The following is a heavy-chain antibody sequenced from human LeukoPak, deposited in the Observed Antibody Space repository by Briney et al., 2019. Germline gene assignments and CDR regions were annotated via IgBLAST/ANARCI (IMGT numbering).Heavy chain of an antibody. V-gene: IGHV3-20*04. J-gene: IGHJ6*03. D-gene: IGHD6-19*01. CDR2: INWNGGST. CDR1: GFTFDDYG. CDR3: ARDREQWQLGYYYYYMDV. Sequence: GGFLRLSCAASGFTFDDYGMSWVRQAPGKGLEWVSGINWNGGSTGYADSVKGRFTISRDNAKNSLYLQMNSLRAEDTALYYCARDREQWQLGYYYYYMDVWGKGTTVTVSS.